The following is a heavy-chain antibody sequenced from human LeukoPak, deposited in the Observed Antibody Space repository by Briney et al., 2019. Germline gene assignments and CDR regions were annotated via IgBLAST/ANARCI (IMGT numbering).Heavy chain of an antibody. CDR3: ARDWMVRGVTDYGMDV. CDR1: GFTLSSYS. CDR2: ISSTGSYI. Sequence: GGSLRLSCAASGFTLSSYSMNWVRQAPGKGLEWVSCISSTGSYIYYADSVKGRFTISRDNAKNSLYLQMNSLRAEDTAVYYCARDWMVRGVTDYGMDVWGQGTTVTVSS. J-gene: IGHJ6*02. D-gene: IGHD3-10*01. V-gene: IGHV3-21*01.